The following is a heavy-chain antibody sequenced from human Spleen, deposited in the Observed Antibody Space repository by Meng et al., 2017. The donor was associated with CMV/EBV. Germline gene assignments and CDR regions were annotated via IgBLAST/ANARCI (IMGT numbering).Heavy chain of an antibody. V-gene: IGHV1-18*04. CDR2: INAFNGNT. CDR3: ARTGSVITRHNFYGMDV. CDR1: SYIFSNYG. Sequence: ASVKVSCKATSYIFSNYGINWVRQAPGEGLEWMGWINAFNGNTNYAQKLQGRVTMTTDKSTSTAYMELRSLGSDDTAVYYCARTGSVITRHNFYGMDVWGQGTTVTVSS. J-gene: IGHJ6*02. D-gene: IGHD3-22*01.